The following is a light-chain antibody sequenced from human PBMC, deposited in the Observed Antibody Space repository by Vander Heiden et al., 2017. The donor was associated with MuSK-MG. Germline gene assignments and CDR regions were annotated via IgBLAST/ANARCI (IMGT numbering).Light chain of an antibody. J-gene: IGLJ3*02. CDR1: SGSSASNY. V-gene: IGLV6-57*02. CDR2: ESN. CDR3: QSDDSSSLWV. Sequence: NFMLTQPHSMPDHPGKTVSISCPGSSGSSASNYVQWSQQRPGGAPATVIYESNQRPSGDPDRFSSSSDSSANTAALTIAGLKTEDEADYYCQSDDSSSLWVFGGGTKLTVL.